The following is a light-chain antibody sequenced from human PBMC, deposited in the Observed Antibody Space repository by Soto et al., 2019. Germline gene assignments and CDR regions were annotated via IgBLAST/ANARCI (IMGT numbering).Light chain of an antibody. V-gene: IGLV2-14*01. J-gene: IGLJ3*02. CDR1: SSDVGGYNY. CDR3: NSYTSSTTWV. Sequence: QSALTQPASVSGSPGQSITISCTGTSSDVGGYNYVSWYQQHPGKAPKGIIYEVSNRPSGVSNRFSGSKSGNTASLTISGLQAEDEADYYCNSYTSSTTWVFGGGTKVTVL. CDR2: EVS.